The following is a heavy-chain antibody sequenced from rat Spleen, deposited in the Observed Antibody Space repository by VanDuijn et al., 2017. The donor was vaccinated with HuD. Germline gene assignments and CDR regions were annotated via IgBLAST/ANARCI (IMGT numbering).Heavy chain of an antibody. CDR2: ISAGGGNT. CDR3: ARHGRGERTYYYVMDV. CDR1: GFTFSNYD. V-gene: IGHV5S13*01. J-gene: IGHJ4*01. Sequence: EVQLVESGGGLVQPGRSLKLSCAASGFTFSNYDMAWVRQAPTEGLEWVASISAGGGNTYYRDSVKGRFTISRDNAKNTQYLQMDSLRSEDTATYYCARHGRGERTYYYVMDVWGQGASVTVSS. D-gene: IGHD4-3*01.